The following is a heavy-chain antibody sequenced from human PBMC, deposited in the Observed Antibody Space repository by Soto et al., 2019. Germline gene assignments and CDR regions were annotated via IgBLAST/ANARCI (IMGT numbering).Heavy chain of an antibody. J-gene: IGHJ4*02. CDR1: GGSISSSSYY. D-gene: IGHD3-10*01. Sequence: SETLSLTCTVSGGSISSSSYYWGWIRQPPGKGLEWIGSIYYSGSTYYNPSLKSRVTISVDTSKNQFSLKLSSVTAADTAVYYCASQDRYYGSGSYWVDYWGQGTLVTVS. CDR2: IYYSGST. V-gene: IGHV4-39*01. CDR3: ASQDRYYGSGSYWVDY.